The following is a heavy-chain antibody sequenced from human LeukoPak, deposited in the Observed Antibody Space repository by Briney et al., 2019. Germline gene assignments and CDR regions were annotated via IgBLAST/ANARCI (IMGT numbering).Heavy chain of an antibody. CDR3: ARPSAIGYDAFHI. CDR2: IYYSGNT. J-gene: IGHJ3*02. CDR1: GGSFSDYY. Sequence: SETLSLTCGVYGGSFSDYYWSWIRQPPGKGLEWIGYIYYSGNTNYNPSLKSRVTISVDTSKIQFSLKLSSVTAADTAVYYCARPSAIGYDAFHIWGQGTMVTVSS. D-gene: IGHD3-22*01. V-gene: IGHV4-59*01.